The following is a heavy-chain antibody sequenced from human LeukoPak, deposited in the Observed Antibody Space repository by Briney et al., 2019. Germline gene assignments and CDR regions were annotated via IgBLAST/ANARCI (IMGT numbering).Heavy chain of an antibody. J-gene: IGHJ4*02. V-gene: IGHV3-74*01. CDR2: VNPQGRGS. CDR1: GFTFSSYW. D-gene: IGHD6-19*01. Sequence: GGSLRLSCAASGFTFSSYWMHWVRQAPGKGLVWVSRVNPQGRGSSYTDSVKGRFTISRDNAKDALHLQMDNLRAGDTAVYYCARARWSSTGWFLGYWGQGTLVTVSS. CDR3: ARARWSSTGWFLGY.